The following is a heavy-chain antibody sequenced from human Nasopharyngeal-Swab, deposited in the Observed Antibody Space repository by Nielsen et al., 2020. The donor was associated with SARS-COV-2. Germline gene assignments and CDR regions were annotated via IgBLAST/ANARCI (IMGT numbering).Heavy chain of an antibody. Sequence: SLKISCAASGFTFSSYGMHWVRQPPGKGLEWVAVIWYDGSNKYYADSVKGRFTISRDNSKNTLYLQMNSLRAEDTAVYYCAKAKYMYYYYFGMDVWGQGTTVTVSS. CDR1: GFTFSSYG. CDR2: IWYDGSNK. CDR3: AKAKYMYYYYFGMDV. J-gene: IGHJ6*02. D-gene: IGHD2/OR15-2a*01. V-gene: IGHV3-33*06.